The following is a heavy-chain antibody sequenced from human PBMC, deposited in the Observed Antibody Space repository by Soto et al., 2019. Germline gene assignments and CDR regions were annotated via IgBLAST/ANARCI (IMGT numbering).Heavy chain of an antibody. CDR1: GYTFTSYG. CDR2: ISAYNGNT. Sequence: AAVKVSCKASGYTFTSYGISWVRQAPGQGLEWMGWISAYNGNTNYAQNLQGRVTMTPDTSTSTAYMELRSLRSDDTAVYYCARDIRITIFGPYGMDVWGQGTTVPVSS. V-gene: IGHV1-18*01. D-gene: IGHD3-3*01. CDR3: ARDIRITIFGPYGMDV. J-gene: IGHJ6*02.